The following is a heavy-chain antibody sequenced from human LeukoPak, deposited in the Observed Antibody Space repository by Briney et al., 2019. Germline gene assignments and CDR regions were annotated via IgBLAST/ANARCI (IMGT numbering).Heavy chain of an antibody. CDR2: FDPEDGET. J-gene: IGHJ5*02. Sequence: GASVKVSCTVSGYTLTELSMHWVRQAPGKGLEWMGGFDPEDGETIYAQKFQGRVTMTEDTSTSTAYMELRSLRSDDTAVYYCARVSRRANWFDPWGQGTLVTVSS. V-gene: IGHV1-24*01. CDR1: GYTLTELS. CDR3: ARVSRRANWFDP.